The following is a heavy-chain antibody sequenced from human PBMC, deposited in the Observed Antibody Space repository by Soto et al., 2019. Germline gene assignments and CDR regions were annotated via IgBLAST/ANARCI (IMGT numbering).Heavy chain of an antibody. CDR2: ISGSGGST. V-gene: IGHV3-23*01. J-gene: IGHJ6*02. D-gene: IGHD2-15*01. CDR1: GFTFSSYA. Sequence: GGSLRLSCAASGFTFSSYAMSWVRQAPGKGLEWVSAISGSGGSTYYADSVKGRFTISRENSKNTLYLQMNSLRAEDTAVYYCAKWEDLGYCSGGSCGPPYYYGMDVWGQGTTVTVSS. CDR3: AKWEDLGYCSGGSCGPPYYYGMDV.